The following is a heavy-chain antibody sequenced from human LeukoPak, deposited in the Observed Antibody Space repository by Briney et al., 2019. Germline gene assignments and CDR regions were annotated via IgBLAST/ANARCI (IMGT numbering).Heavy chain of an antibody. Sequence: SETLSLTCTVSGGSISSYYWSWIRQPPGKGLEWIGYIYYSGSTNYNPSLKSRVTISVDTSKDQFSLKLSSVTAADTAAYYCAREYGSGPYTFGYWGQGTLVTVSS. V-gene: IGHV4-59*01. D-gene: IGHD3-10*01. CDR1: GGSISSYY. CDR2: IYYSGST. CDR3: AREYGSGPYTFGY. J-gene: IGHJ4*02.